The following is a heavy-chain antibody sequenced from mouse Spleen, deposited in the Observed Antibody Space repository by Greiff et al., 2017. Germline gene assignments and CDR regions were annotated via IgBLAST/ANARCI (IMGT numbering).Heavy chain of an antibody. J-gene: IGHJ3*01. Sequence: EVKLQESGPELVKPGASVKIPCKASGYTFTDYNMDWVKQSHGKSLEWIGDINPNNGGTIYNQKFKGKATLTVDKSSSTAYMELRSLTSEDTAVYYCARPRPPFAYWGQGTLVTVSA. CDR1: GYTFTDYN. CDR3: ARPRPPFAY. V-gene: IGHV1-18*01. CDR2: INPNNGGT.